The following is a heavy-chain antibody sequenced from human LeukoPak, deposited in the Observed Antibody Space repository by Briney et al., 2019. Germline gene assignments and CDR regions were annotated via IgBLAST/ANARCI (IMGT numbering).Heavy chain of an antibody. J-gene: IGHJ4*02. V-gene: IGHV4-34*01. CDR3: ARGPWSSGWYGDY. CDR2: INHSGST. D-gene: IGHD6-19*01. CDR1: GGSFSGYY. Sequence: SETLSLTCAVYGGSFSGYYWSWIRQPPGKGLEWIGEINHSGSTNYNPSLKSRVIISVDTSKNQFSLKLSSVTAADTAVYYCARGPWSSGWYGDYWGQGTLVTVSS.